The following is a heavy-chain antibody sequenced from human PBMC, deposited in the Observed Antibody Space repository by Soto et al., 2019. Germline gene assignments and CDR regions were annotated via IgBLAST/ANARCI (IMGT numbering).Heavy chain of an antibody. CDR1: GFTFSDYY. D-gene: IGHD6-13*01. J-gene: IGHJ4*02. CDR3: ARVAVLTAAGTTDY. CDR2: ISGTSDSI. V-gene: IGHV3-11*06. Sequence: GGSLRLSGAASGFTFSDYYMSWIRQVPGKGLEWVAYISGTSDSIPYADSVKGRFTISRDNAKNSLYLQMNSLRAEDTAVYYCARVAVLTAAGTTDYWGQGTLVTVSS.